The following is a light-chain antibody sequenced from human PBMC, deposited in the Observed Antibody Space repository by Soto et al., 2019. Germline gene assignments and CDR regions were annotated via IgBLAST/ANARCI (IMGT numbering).Light chain of an antibody. Sequence: EVVMTQSPDTLSVSTGERVTLSCRASHSISNNLAWYHQKPGQAPRLLIYGASTRANGIPARFSGSGSVTEFTVPISRLQSEDFAVYYWQQYDNWPPITFDQGTRLET. V-gene: IGKV3-15*01. CDR1: HSISNN. J-gene: IGKJ5*01. CDR3: QQYDNWPPIT. CDR2: GAS.